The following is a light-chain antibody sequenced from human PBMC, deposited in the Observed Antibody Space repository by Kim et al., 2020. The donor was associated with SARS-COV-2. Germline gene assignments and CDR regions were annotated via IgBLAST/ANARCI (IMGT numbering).Light chain of an antibody. CDR3: QQRNSWPPAVT. Sequence: PGERATLSCRASQSIDTYLAWYQQRPGLAPRLLVYDASNRATGVPDRFSGSGSGTDFTLTISSLEPEDFSTYYCQQRNSWPPAVTFGGGTKVDIK. V-gene: IGKV3-11*01. CDR2: DAS. CDR1: QSIDTY. J-gene: IGKJ4*01.